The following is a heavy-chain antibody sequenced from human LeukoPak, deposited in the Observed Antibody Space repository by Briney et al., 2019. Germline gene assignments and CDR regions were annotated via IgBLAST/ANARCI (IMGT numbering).Heavy chain of an antibody. J-gene: IGHJ4*02. CDR3: AKESIIAAADY. CDR2: IKSDGSST. V-gene: IGHV3-74*01. Sequence: GGSLRLSCAASGFIFSSYWMHWVRQAPGKGLVWVSRIKSDGSSTSYADSVKGRFTISRDNAKNTLHLQMNSLRAEDTAVYYCAKESIIAAADYWGQGTLVTVSS. D-gene: IGHD6-13*01. CDR1: GFIFSSYW.